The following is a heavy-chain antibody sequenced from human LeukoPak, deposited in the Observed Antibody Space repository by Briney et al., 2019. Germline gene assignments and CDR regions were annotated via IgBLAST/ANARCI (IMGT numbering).Heavy chain of an antibody. CDR1: GGSITSSSSY. J-gene: IGHJ4*02. Sequence: PSETLSLTCPVSGGSITSSSSYWCWIRQPPGKGLEWIGTIYYSGTTYYNPSLKSRVTISIDAAKNQFSLMLTSVTAADTAVYYCARLVPPGGGDCTGSNCHTVYYFDYWGQGTLVTVSS. CDR3: ARLVPPGGGDCTGSNCHTVYYFDY. V-gene: IGHV4-39*01. D-gene: IGHD2-15*01. CDR2: IYYSGTT.